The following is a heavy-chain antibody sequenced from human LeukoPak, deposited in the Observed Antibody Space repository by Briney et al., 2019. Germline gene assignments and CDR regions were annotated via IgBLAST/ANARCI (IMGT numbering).Heavy chain of an antibody. Sequence: GGSLRLSCAASGFTFSKAWMSWVRQAPGKGLDWVGRIKSKTDGGTTDYAAPVKGRFTISRDDSKNTLYLQMNSLKTEDTAVYYCAGNAHDFWSGSDWGQGTLVTLYS. V-gene: IGHV3-15*01. CDR3: AGNAHDFWSGSD. J-gene: IGHJ4*02. CDR2: IKSKTDGGTT. CDR1: GFTFSKAW. D-gene: IGHD3-3*01.